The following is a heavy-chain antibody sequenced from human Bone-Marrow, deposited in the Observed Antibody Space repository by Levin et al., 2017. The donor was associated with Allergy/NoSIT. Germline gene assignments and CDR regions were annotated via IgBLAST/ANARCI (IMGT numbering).Heavy chain of an antibody. CDR2: IDWDDFA. V-gene: IGHV2-70*04. J-gene: IGHJ4*02. D-gene: IGHD5-24*01. CDR1: GFSLSTSKMR. Sequence: QTLSLTCTVSGFSLSTSKMRVSWIRQPPGKALEWLARIDWDDFAFYNHSLKTRLTISKDASKHQVVLTMTNMDPLDTGTYYCARVLPSNDGWNYFDYWGQGTPVTVSS. CDR3: ARVLPSNDGWNYFDY.